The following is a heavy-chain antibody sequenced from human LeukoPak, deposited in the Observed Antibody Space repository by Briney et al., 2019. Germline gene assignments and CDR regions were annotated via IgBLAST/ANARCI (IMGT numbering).Heavy chain of an antibody. CDR2: IYPVDSET. J-gene: IGHJ4*02. CDR1: GYSFTSYW. V-gene: IGHV5-51*01. CDR3: ARWDYDILTGFLAV. Sequence: KHGESLKISCKGSGYSFTSYWIGWVRQMPGKGLEWMGIIYPVDSETRYSPSFQGQVTISADKSISTAYLEWSSLKASDTAMYYCARWDYDILTGFLAVWGQGTLVTVSS. D-gene: IGHD3-9*01.